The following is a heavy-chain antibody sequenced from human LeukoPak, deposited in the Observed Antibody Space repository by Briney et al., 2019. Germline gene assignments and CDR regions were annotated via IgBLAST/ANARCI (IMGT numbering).Heavy chain of an antibody. Sequence: PGGSLRLSCAASGFTFSSYAMSWVRQAPGKGLEWVSAISGSGGSTYYADSVKGRFTISRDNSKNTLYLQMNSLRAEDKAVYYCAKDLVYYDFWTPMDVWGQGTTVTVSS. D-gene: IGHD3-3*01. CDR2: ISGSGGST. V-gene: IGHV3-23*01. CDR1: GFTFSSYA. CDR3: AKDLVYYDFWTPMDV. J-gene: IGHJ6*02.